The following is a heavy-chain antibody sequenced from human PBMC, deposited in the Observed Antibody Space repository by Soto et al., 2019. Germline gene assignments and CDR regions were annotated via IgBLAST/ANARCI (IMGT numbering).Heavy chain of an antibody. Sequence: QVQLVESGGGVVQPGRSLRLSCAASGITFSSYAMHWVRQAPGKGLEWVAVISYDGSNKYYADSVKSRFTISRDNSNHTRYLQMNSLRAEDTAVYYCARARLDTPALDYWGQGTLVTVPS. CDR2: ISYDGSNK. D-gene: IGHD2-2*01. J-gene: IGHJ4*02. CDR3: ARARLDTPALDY. V-gene: IGHV3-30-3*01. CDR1: GITFSSYA.